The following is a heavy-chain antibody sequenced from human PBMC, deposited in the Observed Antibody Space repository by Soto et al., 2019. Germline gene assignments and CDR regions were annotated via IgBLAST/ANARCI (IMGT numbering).Heavy chain of an antibody. Sequence: QLQLQESGPGLVKPSETLSLTCTVSGGSISSSSYYWGWIRQPPGKGLEWIGSIYYSGSTYYNPSLKSRVTRAVDTSKNQCSLKLSAVTAADTAVYYCARSAYCGGDCYHYFDYWGQGTLVTVAS. V-gene: IGHV4-39*01. CDR2: IYYSGST. CDR3: ARSAYCGGDCYHYFDY. D-gene: IGHD2-21*02. CDR1: GGSISSSSYY. J-gene: IGHJ4*02.